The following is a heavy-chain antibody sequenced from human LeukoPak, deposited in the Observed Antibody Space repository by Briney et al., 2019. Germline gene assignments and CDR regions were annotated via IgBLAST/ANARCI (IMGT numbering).Heavy chain of an antibody. CDR1: GFTFSTYW. CDR2: IKQDGSEK. V-gene: IGHV3-7*01. J-gene: IGHJ4*02. CDR3: ASGDGFDF. Sequence: PGGSLTLSXTTSGFTFSTYWMSWVRQAPGKGLEWVANIKQDGSEKYYVDSVKGRFTISRDNARNSLYLQMNSLQAEDTAVYYCASGDGFDFWGLGTLVTVSS.